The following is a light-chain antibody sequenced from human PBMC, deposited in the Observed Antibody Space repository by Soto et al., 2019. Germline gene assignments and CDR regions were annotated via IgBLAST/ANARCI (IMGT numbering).Light chain of an antibody. CDR2: RAS. CDR3: QQYKSPPWT. J-gene: IGKJ1*01. V-gene: IGKV1-5*03. CDR1: ESINNW. Sequence: DIQMTQSPPTLSESVGDRVTISCRASESINNWLAWYQHKPGKAPKLLIYRASSLESGVPSRFSGSGSGTEFTLTISSLQPDDFATYYCQQYKSPPWTFGQGTKVEIK.